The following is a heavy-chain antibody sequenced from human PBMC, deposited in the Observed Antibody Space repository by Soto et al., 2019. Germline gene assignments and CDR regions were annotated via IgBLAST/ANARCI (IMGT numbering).Heavy chain of an antibody. CDR1: GFTFSSYA. CDR2: ISGSGGST. V-gene: IGHV3-23*01. D-gene: IGHD5-18*01. CDR3: AKDRRYSYGWGDAFDI. Sequence: EVQLLESGGGLVQPGGSLRLSGAASGFTFSSYAMSWVRQAPGKGLEWVSAISGSGGSTYYADSVTGRFTISRDNSKNTLYLQMNSLRAEDTAVYYCAKDRRYSYGWGDAFDIWGQGTMVTVSS. J-gene: IGHJ3*02.